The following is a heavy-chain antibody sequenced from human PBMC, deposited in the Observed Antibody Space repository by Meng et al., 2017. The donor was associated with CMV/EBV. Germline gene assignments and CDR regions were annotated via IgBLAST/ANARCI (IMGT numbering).Heavy chain of an antibody. V-gene: IGHV3-74*01. D-gene: IGHD6-13*01. Sequence: GESLKISCAASGFTFSSYWMHWVRQAPGKGLAWVSRINSDGSSTSYADSVKGRFTISRDNAKNTLYLQMNSLRAEDTAVYYCARRPGYSSSWSGDAFDIWGQGTMVTVSS. CDR2: INSDGSST. CDR3: ARRPGYSSSWSGDAFDI. J-gene: IGHJ3*02. CDR1: GFTFSSYW.